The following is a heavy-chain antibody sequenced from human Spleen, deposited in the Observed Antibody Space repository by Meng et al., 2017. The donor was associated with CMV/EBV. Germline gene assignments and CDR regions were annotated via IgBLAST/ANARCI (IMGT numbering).Heavy chain of an antibody. CDR3: AKDRVVYDFSYSMDV. V-gene: IGHV3-23*01. D-gene: IGHD3-3*01. CDR2: ISSHADVT. CDR1: DLDFNIYA. J-gene: IGHJ6*02. Sequence: GESLKISCVAPDLDFNIYAMTWVRQAPGKGLEWVSGISSHADVTKYTDSVKGRFTISRDNSKNTLYLQMTSLRTEDMASYYCAKDRVVYDFSYSMDVWGQGTTVTVSS.